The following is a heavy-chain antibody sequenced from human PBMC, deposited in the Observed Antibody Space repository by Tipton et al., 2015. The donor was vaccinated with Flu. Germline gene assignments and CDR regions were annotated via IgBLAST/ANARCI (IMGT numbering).Heavy chain of an antibody. V-gene: IGHV1-46*01. CDR3: AREPPHSFYFDY. J-gene: IGHJ4*02. CDR1: GGTFSNYA. Sequence: QLVQSGAEVKKPGSSVKVSCKTSGGTFSNYAISWVRQAPGQGLEWMAIIWSSGGSTKYAQKFQGRVTMTRDTSTSTVYMEVSGLRSEDTAVYFCAREPPHSFYFDYWGQGTLVTVSS. CDR2: IWSSGGST.